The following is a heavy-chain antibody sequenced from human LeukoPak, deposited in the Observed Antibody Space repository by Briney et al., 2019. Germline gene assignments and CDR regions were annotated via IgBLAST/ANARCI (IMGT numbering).Heavy chain of an antibody. D-gene: IGHD2-21*01. CDR3: ARAYYWVDS. J-gene: IGHJ5*01. Sequence: SETLSLTCTVSGGSINSGSYFWTWIRQPAGQPAGKGLEWIGRIYTTGRTSYNPPIGSRVTISADMSKNQFSLHLTAVTAADTAVYFCARAYYWVDSWGQGTLVTVSS. V-gene: IGHV4-61*02. CDR1: GGSINSGSYF. CDR2: IYTTGRT.